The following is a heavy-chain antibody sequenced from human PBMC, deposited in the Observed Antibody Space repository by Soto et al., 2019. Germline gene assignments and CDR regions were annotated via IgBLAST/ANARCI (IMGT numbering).Heavy chain of an antibody. CDR2: ISDSGST. CDR3: AKDKGGRYCSRTSCLYSFDY. Sequence: EVQLLESGGGLVQPGGSLRLSCTASGFTFSTYAMSWVRQAQGKGLEWVSTISDSGSTYYADSVKGRFTISRENSKDTLYLEMNSLRAEDTAVYYCAKDKGGRYCSRTSCLYSFDYWGQGTLVTVSS. V-gene: IGHV3-23*01. D-gene: IGHD2-2*01. J-gene: IGHJ4*02. CDR1: GFTFSTYA.